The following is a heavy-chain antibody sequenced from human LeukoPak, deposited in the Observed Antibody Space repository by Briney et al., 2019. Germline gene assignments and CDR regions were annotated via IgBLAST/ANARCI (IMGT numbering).Heavy chain of an antibody. J-gene: IGHJ4*02. V-gene: IGHV3-23*01. D-gene: IGHD3-22*01. Sequence: PGGSLRLSCAASGFTLGSYAMNWVRQAPGKGLEWVSAISSSGGSTYYADSVKGRFTISRDNSKNTLYLQMNSLRAEDTAVYYCAKDKAHYYDSSGHGTLDYWGQGTLVTVSS. CDR2: ISSSGGST. CDR1: GFTLGSYA. CDR3: AKDKAHYYDSSGHGTLDY.